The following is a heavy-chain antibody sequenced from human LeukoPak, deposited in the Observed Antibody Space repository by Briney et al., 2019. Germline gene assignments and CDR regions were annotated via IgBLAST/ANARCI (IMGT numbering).Heavy chain of an antibody. CDR1: GGSMNNCY. CDR2: IYTIVST. D-gene: IGHD2-15*01. J-gene: IGHJ5*02. CDR3: ARLSYVVGATGTQYGWFDP. V-gene: IGHV4-4*07. Sequence: PSETLSLTCTVSGGSMNNCYWSWIRHHAAKGLELIGRIYTIVSTNYNPSLKSRVTMSIDTSKNQFSLALSSVTAADTAVYYCARLSYVVGATGTQYGWFDPWGRGELVTVSS.